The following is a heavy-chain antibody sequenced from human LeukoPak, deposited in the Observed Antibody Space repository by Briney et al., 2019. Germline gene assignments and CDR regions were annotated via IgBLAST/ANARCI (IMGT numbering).Heavy chain of an antibody. CDR2: ITNSSSNK. Sequence: GGSLRLSCAASGFIFSNYRMSWVRQAPGKGVEWISTITNSSSNKYYADSVKGRFTISRDNARNSLYLQMNSLRAEDTAVYFCARDWGYWGQGTLVTVSS. D-gene: IGHD3-22*01. CDR1: GFIFSNYR. J-gene: IGHJ4*02. CDR3: ARDWGY. V-gene: IGHV3-48*04.